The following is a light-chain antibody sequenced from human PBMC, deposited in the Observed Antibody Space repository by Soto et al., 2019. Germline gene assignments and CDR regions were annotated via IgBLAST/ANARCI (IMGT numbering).Light chain of an antibody. CDR1: QSAGNF. J-gene: IGKJ5*01. V-gene: IGKV3D-15*01. CDR3: QQHNQWPIT. CDR2: HIS. Sequence: EIVMTQSPATLSVSPGETASLSCRASQSAGNFLAWYQQKPGQAPRLLIYHISTRATGIPARFSGSGSGTEFTLTINSLQSEDSAVYYCQQHNQWPITFGQGTRLEIK.